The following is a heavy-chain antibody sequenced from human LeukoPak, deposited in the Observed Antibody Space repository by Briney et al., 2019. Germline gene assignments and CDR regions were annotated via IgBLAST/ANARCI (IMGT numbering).Heavy chain of an antibody. CDR1: GGSFSGYY. Sequence: PSETLSLTCAVYGGSFSGYYWSWIRQPPGKGLEWIGEINHSGSTNYNPSLKSRVTISVDTSKNQFSLKLSSVTAADTAVYYCARGRGWLRLGSNNWFDPWGQGTLVTVSS. D-gene: IGHD5-12*01. J-gene: IGHJ5*02. CDR3: ARGRGWLRLGSNNWFDP. CDR2: INHSGST. V-gene: IGHV4-34*01.